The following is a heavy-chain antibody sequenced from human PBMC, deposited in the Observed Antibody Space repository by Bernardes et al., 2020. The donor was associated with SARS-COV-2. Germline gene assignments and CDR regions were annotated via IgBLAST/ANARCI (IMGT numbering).Heavy chain of an antibody. D-gene: IGHD3-3*01. CDR1: GFTFSSYW. CDR3: ARESTDFWSGYFSY. V-gene: IGHV3-7*01. J-gene: IGHJ4*02. Sequence: GMSLRLYCAASGFTFSSYWMSWVRQAPGKGLEWVANIKQDGSEKYYVDSVKGRFTISRDNAKNSLYLQMNSLRAEDTAVYYCARESTDFWSGYFSYWGQGTLVTVSS. CDR2: IKQDGSEK.